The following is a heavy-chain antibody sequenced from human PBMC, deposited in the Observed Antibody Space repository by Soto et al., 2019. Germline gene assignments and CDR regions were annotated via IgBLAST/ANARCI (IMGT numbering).Heavy chain of an antibody. CDR2: IYSGGST. CDR1: GFTVSDNY. V-gene: IGHV3-53*05. J-gene: IGHJ4*02. Sequence: GGSLSLSCAASGFTVSDNYMNWVRQAPGKGLEWVSVIYSGGSTYYTDSVKGRFTIPRDNPKNRLYLQMNSLRPEETAVYYCASSRGSNIILAYSFAYGGQGPLVPVSS. CDR3: ASSRGSNIILAYSFAY. D-gene: IGHD1-26*01.